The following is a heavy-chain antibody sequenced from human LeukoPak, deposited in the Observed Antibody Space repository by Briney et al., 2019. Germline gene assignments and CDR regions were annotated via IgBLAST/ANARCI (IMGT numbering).Heavy chain of an antibody. Sequence: SVKVSCKASGGTFSSYAISWVRQAPGQGLEWMGRIIPILGIANYAQKFQGRVTITADKSTSTAYMELSSLRSEDTAVYYCARDGRYCSSTSRPNMADYWGQGTLVTVSS. CDR1: GGTFSSYA. CDR3: ARDGRYCSSTSRPNMADY. CDR2: IIPILGIA. V-gene: IGHV1-69*04. D-gene: IGHD2-2*01. J-gene: IGHJ4*02.